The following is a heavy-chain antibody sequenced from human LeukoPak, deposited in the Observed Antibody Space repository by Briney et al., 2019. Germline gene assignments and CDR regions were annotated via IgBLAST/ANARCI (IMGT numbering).Heavy chain of an antibody. J-gene: IGHJ4*02. CDR3: AREGRQDYVYFDY. CDR1: GGSISDYY. V-gene: IGHV4-59*01. Sequence: PSETLSLTCTVSGGSISDYYWSWIRHPPGKGLEWIGYINNSGNTNYNPSLKGRVTISVDTSKNQFSLRLTSVTAADTAVFYCAREGRQDYVYFDYWGQGSLVTVSS. D-gene: IGHD4-17*01. CDR2: INNSGNT.